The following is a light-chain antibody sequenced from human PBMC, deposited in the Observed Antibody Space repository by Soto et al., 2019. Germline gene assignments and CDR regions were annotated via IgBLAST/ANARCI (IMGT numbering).Light chain of an antibody. CDR3: QQRSNWPPVT. Sequence: EIVLTQSPATLSLSPGERATLSCRASQSVSSYLAWYQQKPGQAPRLLIYDASNRTTGIPARFSGSGSGTAFTLTISSLVPEDFVIYYCQQRSNWPPVTFGGGTKVEIK. CDR2: DAS. V-gene: IGKV3-11*01. CDR1: QSVSSY. J-gene: IGKJ4*01.